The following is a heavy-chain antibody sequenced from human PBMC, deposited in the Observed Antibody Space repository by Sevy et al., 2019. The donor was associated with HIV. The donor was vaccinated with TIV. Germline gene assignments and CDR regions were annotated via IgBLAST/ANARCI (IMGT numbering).Heavy chain of an antibody. CDR2: INPNSGGT. CDR3: AKERVYCSGGTCKPGGWFDP. V-gene: IGHV1-2*02. Sequence: ASVKVSCKASGYTFTGYYMHWVRQAPGQGLEWMGWINPNSGGTKYTQKFQGRVTMTRDTSISTAYMELSRLRSDDTAVYYCAKERVYCSGGTCKPGGWFDPRGQGTLVTVSS. D-gene: IGHD2-15*01. J-gene: IGHJ5*02. CDR1: GYTFTGYY.